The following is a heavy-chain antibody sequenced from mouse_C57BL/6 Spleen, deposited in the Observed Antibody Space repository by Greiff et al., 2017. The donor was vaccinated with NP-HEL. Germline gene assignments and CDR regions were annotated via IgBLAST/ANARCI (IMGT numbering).Heavy chain of an antibody. Sequence: EVKLMESGGGLVKPGGSLKLSCAASGFTFSDYGMHLVRQAPEKGLVWVAYISSGSSTIYYADTVKGRFTISRDNAKNTLFLQMTSLRSEDTAMYYCARRCYGYYAMDYWGQGTSVTVSS. CDR1: GFTFSDYG. D-gene: IGHD1-1*02. CDR2: ISSGSSTI. CDR3: ARRCYGYYAMDY. V-gene: IGHV5-17*01. J-gene: IGHJ4*01.